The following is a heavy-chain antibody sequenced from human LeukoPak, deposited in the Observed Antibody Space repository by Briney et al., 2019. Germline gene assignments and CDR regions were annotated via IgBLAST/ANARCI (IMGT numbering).Heavy chain of an antibody. CDR2: IYYSGST. V-gene: IGHV4-59*08. J-gene: IGHJ4*02. Sequence: SETLSLTCTVSGGSISGYYWSWIRQPPGKGLEWIGYIYYSGSTNYNPSLKSRVTISVDTSKNQFSLKLSSVTAADTAVYYCASSSDYSNDDYWGQGTLVTVSS. CDR1: GGSISGYY. CDR3: ASSSDYSNDDY. D-gene: IGHD4-11*01.